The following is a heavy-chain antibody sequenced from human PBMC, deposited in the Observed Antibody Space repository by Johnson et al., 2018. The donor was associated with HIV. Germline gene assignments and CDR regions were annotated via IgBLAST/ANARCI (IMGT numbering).Heavy chain of an antibody. CDR3: ARAPYNWILGLFDAFDV. CDR2: IRGSGVDT. CDR1: GFTFSDYY. D-gene: IGHD3/OR15-3a*01. J-gene: IGHJ3*01. Sequence: QVQLVESGGGLVKPGGSLRLSCAASGFTFSDYYMSWIRQAPGKGLEWVSYIRGSGVDTYYADSVKGRFTISRDNAKNSLFLQMNGLRAEDTAVYYCARAPYNWILGLFDAFDVWGQGTKVTVSA. V-gene: IGHV3-11*04.